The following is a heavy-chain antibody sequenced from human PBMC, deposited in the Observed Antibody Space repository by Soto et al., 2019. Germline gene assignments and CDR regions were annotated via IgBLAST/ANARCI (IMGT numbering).Heavy chain of an antibody. CDR1: GGSIKSGDYY. J-gene: IGHJ6*02. Sequence: SETLSLTCTVSGGSIKSGDYYWTWIRQPPGKGLEFIGYIYYSANTYYNPSLKSRVTISVDTSKNHLSLKLSSVTAADTAVYYCARVSGSYYYGMDVWGQGTTVTVSS. D-gene: IGHD1-26*01. CDR3: ARVSGSYYYGMDV. CDR2: IYYSANT. V-gene: IGHV4-30-4*01.